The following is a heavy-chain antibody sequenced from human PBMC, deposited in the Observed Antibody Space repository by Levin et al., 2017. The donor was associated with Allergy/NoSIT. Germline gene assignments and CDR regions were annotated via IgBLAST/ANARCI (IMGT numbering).Heavy chain of an antibody. CDR3: ARGPPLAS. V-gene: IGHV4-30-2*01. CDR2: INHSGFT. CDR1: GDSISRGSYS. J-gene: IGHJ5*01. Sequence: SETLSLTCTVSGDSISRGSYSWSWIRQPSGKGLEWIGYINHSGFTFFNPSLKSRLTISLDRPTNQFSLRPDSVTAADAAVYYCARGPPLASWGQGILVTVSS.